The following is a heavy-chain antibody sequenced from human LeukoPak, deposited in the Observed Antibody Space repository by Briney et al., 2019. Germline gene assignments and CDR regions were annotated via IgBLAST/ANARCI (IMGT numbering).Heavy chain of an antibody. CDR1: GGSLSSYY. D-gene: IGHD3-22*01. V-gene: IGHV4-59*08. CDR2: IYYSGST. J-gene: IGHJ4*02. CDR3: ARHHDTSGYYYNFDY. Sequence: SETLSLTCTVSGGSLSSYYWSWNRQPPGKGLEWIGSIYYSGSTNYNPSLKSRVTISVDTSKSQFSVELSSVTAADTAMYYCARHHDTSGYYYNFDYWGQGTLVTVSS.